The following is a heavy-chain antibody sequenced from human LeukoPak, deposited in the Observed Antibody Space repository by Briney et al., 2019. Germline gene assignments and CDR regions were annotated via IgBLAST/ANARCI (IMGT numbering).Heavy chain of an antibody. Sequence: GGSLRLSCAASGFTFSSYWMSWVRQVPGKGLEWVANIRHDGSEKYFVDSVKGRFTISRDNAKNSLYLQMNSLRAEETAVYYCARDGMGVIKAFDIWGQGTMGTVSS. D-gene: IGHD3-10*01. CDR2: IRHDGSEK. CDR1: GFTFSSYW. J-gene: IGHJ3*02. V-gene: IGHV3-7*05. CDR3: ARDGMGVIKAFDI.